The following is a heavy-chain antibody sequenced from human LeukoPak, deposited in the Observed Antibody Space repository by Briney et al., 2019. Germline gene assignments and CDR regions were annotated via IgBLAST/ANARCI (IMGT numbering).Heavy chain of an antibody. J-gene: IGHJ6*02. D-gene: IGHD4-17*01. V-gene: IGHV3-30*04. CDR3: ARPLHTVTWGCMDV. CDR2: ISYDGRNK. CDR1: GFTFSSYA. Sequence: GRSLRLSCAASGFTFSSYAMHWVRQAPGKGLEWVAVISYDGRNKYYADSVKGRFTISRDNSKNTLYLQMNSLRAEDTAVYYCARPLHTVTWGCMDVWGQGTTVTVSS.